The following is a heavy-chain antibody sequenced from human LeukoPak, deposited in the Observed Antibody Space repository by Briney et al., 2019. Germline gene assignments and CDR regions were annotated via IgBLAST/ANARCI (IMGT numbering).Heavy chain of an antibody. CDR1: GFTLTSSD. J-gene: IGHJ3*02. CDR2: IVVGSGNT. Sequence: SVKVSCKASGFTLTSSDVQWVRQARGQRLEWIGWIVVGSGNTNYAQKLQERVTITRDMSTSTAYMELSSLRSEDTAVYYCAADRGAVAGNDIWGQGTMVTVSS. V-gene: IGHV1-58*01. CDR3: AADRGAVAGNDI. D-gene: IGHD6-19*01.